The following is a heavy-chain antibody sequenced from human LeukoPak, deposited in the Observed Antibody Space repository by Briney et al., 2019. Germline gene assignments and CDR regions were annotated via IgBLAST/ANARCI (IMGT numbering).Heavy chain of an antibody. J-gene: IGHJ4*02. Sequence: GGSLRLSCAASGFTFSSYGMHWVRQAPGKGLEWVAFIRYDGSNKYYADSVKGRFTISRENSKNTLYLQMTSLRAEDTAIYYCAKDYHYSYDSNGYYFGPFDSWGQGTQVTVSS. CDR2: IRYDGSNK. CDR1: GFTFSSYG. V-gene: IGHV3-30*02. D-gene: IGHD3-22*01. CDR3: AKDYHYSYDSNGYYFGPFDS.